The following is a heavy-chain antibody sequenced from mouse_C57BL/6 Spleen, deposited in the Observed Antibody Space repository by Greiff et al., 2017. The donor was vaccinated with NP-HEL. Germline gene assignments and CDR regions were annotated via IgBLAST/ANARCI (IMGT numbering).Heavy chain of an antibody. V-gene: IGHV2-2*01. CDR3: ARAASYYGSSLHYYAMDY. Sequence: QVQLQQSGPGLVQPSQSLSITCTVSGFSLTSYGVHWVRQSPGKGLEWLGVIWSGGSTDYNAAFISRLSISKDNSKSQVFFKMNSLQADDTAIYYCARAASYYGSSLHYYAMDYWGQGTSVTVSS. CDR1: GFSLTSYG. CDR2: IWSGGST. J-gene: IGHJ4*01. D-gene: IGHD1-1*01.